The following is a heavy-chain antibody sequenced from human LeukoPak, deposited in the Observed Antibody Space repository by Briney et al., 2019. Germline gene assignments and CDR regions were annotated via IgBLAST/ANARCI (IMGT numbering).Heavy chain of an antibody. J-gene: IGHJ4*02. CDR2: IYYSGST. Sequence: SETLSLTCTVSGGSISSGDYYWSWIRQPPGKGLEWIGYIYYSGSTYYNPSLKSRVTISVDTSKNQLSLKLNSVTTADTAVYYCARHFRDVYDLGYWGQGTLVTVSS. D-gene: IGHD5/OR15-5a*01. V-gene: IGHV4-31*03. CDR3: ARHFRDVYDLGY. CDR1: GGSISSGDYY.